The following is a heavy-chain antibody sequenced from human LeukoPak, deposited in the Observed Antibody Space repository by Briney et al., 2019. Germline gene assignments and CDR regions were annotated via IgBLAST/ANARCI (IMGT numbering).Heavy chain of an antibody. CDR2: INPNSGGT. CDR1: GYTFTGYY. D-gene: IGHD3-22*01. CDR3: ARERDAYYDSRGCLDY. J-gene: IGHJ4*02. Sequence: ASVKVSCKASGYTFTGYYMHWVRQAPGQGLEWMGRINPNSGGTNYAQKFQGRVTMTRDTSISTAYMELSRLRSDDTAVYYCARERDAYYDSRGCLDYWGQGTLVTVSS. V-gene: IGHV1-2*06.